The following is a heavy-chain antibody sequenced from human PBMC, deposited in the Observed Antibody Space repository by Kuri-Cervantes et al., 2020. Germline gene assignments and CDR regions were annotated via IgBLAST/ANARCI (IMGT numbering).Heavy chain of an antibody. CDR2: INHSGST. J-gene: IGHJ5*02. Sequence: SQTLSLTCAVYGGSFSGYYWSWIRQPPGKGLEWIGEINHSGSTNYNPSLKSRVTISVDTSKNQFSLKLSSVTAADTAVCYCARVRNIAAAGFDPWGQGTLVTVSS. D-gene: IGHD6-13*01. CDR3: ARVRNIAAAGFDP. CDR1: GGSFSGYY. V-gene: IGHV4-34*01.